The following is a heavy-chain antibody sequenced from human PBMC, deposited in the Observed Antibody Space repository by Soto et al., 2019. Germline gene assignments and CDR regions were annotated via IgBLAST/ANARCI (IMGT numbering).Heavy chain of an antibody. CDR3: TRDREDGSGTKYNWFDS. Sequence: QMPLVQSGAEVKKPGSSVKISCKASGGTFGNLGISWLRQAPGQGLEWMGGTIPIFATPHYAEKFRDRVTITADATTTAYLELTSLTSADTATYYCTRDREDGSGTKYNWFDSWGQGTLVTVSS. V-gene: IGHV1-69*01. D-gene: IGHD3-10*01. CDR2: TIPIFATP. CDR1: GGTFGNLG. J-gene: IGHJ5*01.